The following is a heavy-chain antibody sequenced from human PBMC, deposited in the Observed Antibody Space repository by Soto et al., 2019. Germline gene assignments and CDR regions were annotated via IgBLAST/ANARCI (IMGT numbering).Heavy chain of an antibody. Sequence: QVQLVQSGAEVKKPGASVKVSCKASGYTFTSYGVSWVRQAPGQGLEWMGWISAYNGNTKYAQKLQGRVTMTTDTPTNTAYMDLRSLRSDDTAVYYRARDSPPVDYWGQGTLVTVSS. J-gene: IGHJ4*02. V-gene: IGHV1-18*01. CDR1: GYTFTSYG. CDR3: ARDSPPVDY. CDR2: ISAYNGNT.